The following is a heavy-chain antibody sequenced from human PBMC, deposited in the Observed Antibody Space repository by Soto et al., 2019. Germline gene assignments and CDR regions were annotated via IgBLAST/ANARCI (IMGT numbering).Heavy chain of an antibody. CDR3: ARAWAAAGKGWFDP. J-gene: IGHJ5*02. CDR2: IYTSGST. Sequence: VQLQESGPGLVKPSETLSLTCTVSGGSISNYYWSWIRQPAGKGLEWIGRIYTSGSTNYNPSLQSRVTMSVDTSKNQFSLKLSSVTAADTAVYYCARAWAAAGKGWFDPWGQGTLVTVSS. D-gene: IGHD6-13*01. V-gene: IGHV4-4*07. CDR1: GGSISNYY.